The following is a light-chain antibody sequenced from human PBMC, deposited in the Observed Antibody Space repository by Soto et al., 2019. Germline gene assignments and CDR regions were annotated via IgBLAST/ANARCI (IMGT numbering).Light chain of an antibody. V-gene: IGKV3-11*01. CDR3: QQRSNWPPSIT. CDR2: DAS. Sequence: EIVLTQSPATLSLSPGERATLSCRASQSVSSYLAWYQQKPGQAPRLPIYDASTRATGIPARFSGSGSGTDFTLTISSLEPEDFAVYYCQQRSNWPPSITFGQGTRLEIK. CDR1: QSVSSY. J-gene: IGKJ5*01.